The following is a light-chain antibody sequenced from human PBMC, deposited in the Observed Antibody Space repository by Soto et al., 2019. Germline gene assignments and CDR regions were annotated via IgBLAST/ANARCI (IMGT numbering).Light chain of an antibody. CDR3: QQYNSYSWT. CDR2: DAS. J-gene: IGKJ1*01. Sequence: DIQMTQSPSTLSASVGGRVTITCRASQSISSWLAWYQQKPGKAPKLLIYDASSLESGVPSRFSGSGSGTEFTLTISSLRPDDFATYYCQQYNSYSWTFGQGTKVDIK. CDR1: QSISSW. V-gene: IGKV1-5*01.